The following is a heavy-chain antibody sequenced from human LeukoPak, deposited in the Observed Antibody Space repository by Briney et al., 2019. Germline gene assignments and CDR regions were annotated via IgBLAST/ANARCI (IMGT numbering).Heavy chain of an antibody. V-gene: IGHV1-8*01. Sequence: ASVKVSCKASGYTFTSHDINWVRQATGQGLEWMGWMSPNSGDTGYAQKFQGRVTMTSDSFISTAYMELSSLRSEDTAIYYCVRTPPSWGFDYWGQGTLVTVSS. CDR1: GYTFTSHD. J-gene: IGHJ4*02. D-gene: IGHD7-27*01. CDR2: MSPNSGDT. CDR3: VRTPPSWGFDY.